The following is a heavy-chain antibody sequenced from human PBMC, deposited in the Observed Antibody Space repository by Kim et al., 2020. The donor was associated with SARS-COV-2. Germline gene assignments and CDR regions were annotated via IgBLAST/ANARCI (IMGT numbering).Heavy chain of an antibody. J-gene: IGHJ4*02. D-gene: IGHD1-26*01. CDR1: GGSISSSSYY. CDR2: IYYSGST. V-gene: IGHV4-39*01. Sequence: SETLSLTCTVSGGSISSSSYYWGWIRQPPGKGLEWIGSIYYSGSTYYNPSLKSRVTISVDTSKNQFSLKLSSVTAADTAVYYCACPRVGSYYEVGFDYWGQGTLVTVSS. CDR3: ACPRVGSYYEVGFDY.